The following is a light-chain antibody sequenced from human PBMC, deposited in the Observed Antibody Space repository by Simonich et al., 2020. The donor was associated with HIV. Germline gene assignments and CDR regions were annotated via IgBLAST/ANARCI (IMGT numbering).Light chain of an antibody. CDR1: SSDVGGYNY. CDR2: VVS. J-gene: IGLJ3*02. CDR3: SSYTSSSTWV. Sequence: QSALTQPASMSGSPGQSITISCTGTSSDVGGYNYVSWYQQHPGKAPKLMIYVVSNRPSGVSNLFSGSKSGNTASLTISGLQAEDEAYYYCSSYTSSSTWVFGGGTKLTVL. V-gene: IGLV2-14*03.